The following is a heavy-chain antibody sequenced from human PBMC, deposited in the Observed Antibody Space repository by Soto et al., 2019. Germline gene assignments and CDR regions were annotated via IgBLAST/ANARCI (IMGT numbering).Heavy chain of an antibody. CDR2: IGSDGTAI. Sequence: VHLLESEGAFVQTGGSLRLSCAASGFTFNSYAMSWVRQAPGKGLEWVSAIGSDGTAIQYADSVKGRFTISKDNSNDMLYLQMTSLRCEDTAVYYCVRPGLTVPGTRYFDHWGQGAMVTVSS. CDR1: GFTFNSYA. V-gene: IGHV3-23*05. CDR3: VRPGLTVPGTRYFDH. D-gene: IGHD6-19*01. J-gene: IGHJ4*02.